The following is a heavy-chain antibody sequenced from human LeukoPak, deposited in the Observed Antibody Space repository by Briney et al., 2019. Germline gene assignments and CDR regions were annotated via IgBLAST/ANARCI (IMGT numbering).Heavy chain of an antibody. Sequence: SETLSLTCAVYGGSFSGYYWSWIRQPPGKGLEWIGEINHSGSTNYNPSLKSRVTIPVDTSKNQFSLKLSSVTAADTAVYYCARSGWTRYWYFDLWGRGTLVTVSS. CDR2: INHSGST. CDR3: ARSGWTRYWYFDL. V-gene: IGHV4-34*01. CDR1: GGSFSGYY. D-gene: IGHD6-19*01. J-gene: IGHJ2*01.